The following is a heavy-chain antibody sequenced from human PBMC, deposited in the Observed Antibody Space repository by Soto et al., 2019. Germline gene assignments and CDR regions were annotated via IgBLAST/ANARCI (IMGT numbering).Heavy chain of an antibody. J-gene: IGHJ4*02. CDR2: IIPIFGTA. V-gene: IGHV1-69*06. CDR3: AREGGLGTYFDY. Sequence: SVKVSCKASGGTFSSYAISWVRQAPGQGLEWMGGIIPIFGTANYAQKFQGRVTITADKSTSTAYMELSSLRSEDTAVYYCAREGGLGTYFDYWGQGTLVTVPS. D-gene: IGHD3-10*01. CDR1: GGTFSSYA.